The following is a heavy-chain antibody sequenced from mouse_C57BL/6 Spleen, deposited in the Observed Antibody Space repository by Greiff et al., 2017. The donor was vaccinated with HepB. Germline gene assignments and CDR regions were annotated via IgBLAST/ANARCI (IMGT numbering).Heavy chain of an antibody. J-gene: IGHJ2*01. V-gene: IGHV1-20*01. CDR2: INPYNGDT. D-gene: IGHD2-4*01. CDR1: GYSFTGYF. CDR3: ARSGTYDYDFDY. Sequence: VQLKQSGPELVKPGDSVKISCKASGYSFTGYFMNWVMQSHGKSLEWIGRINPYNGDTFYNQKFKGKATLTVDKSSSTAHMELRSLTSEDSAVYYCARSGTYDYDFDYWGQGTTLTVSS.